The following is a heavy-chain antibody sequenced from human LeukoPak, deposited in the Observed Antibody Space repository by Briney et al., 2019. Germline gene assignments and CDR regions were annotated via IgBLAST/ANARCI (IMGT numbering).Heavy chain of an antibody. CDR1: GFTVSSNY. Sequence: GGSLRLSCAASGFTVSSNYMIWVRQAPGQGLEWVSVIYSGGSTYYADSVKGRFTISRDNSKNTLYLQMSSLRGEDTAVYYCARGRDIAAAVGFFDYWGQGALVTVSS. V-gene: IGHV3-66*01. CDR3: ARGRDIAAAVGFFDY. D-gene: IGHD6-13*01. CDR2: IYSGGST. J-gene: IGHJ4*02.